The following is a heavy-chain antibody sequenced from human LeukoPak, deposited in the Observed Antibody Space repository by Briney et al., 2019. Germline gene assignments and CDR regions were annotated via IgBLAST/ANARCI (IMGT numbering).Heavy chain of an antibody. D-gene: IGHD1-14*01. CDR2: IAYDGSRA. CDR1: GFTFGGYG. V-gene: IGHV3-33*01. Sequence: GGSLRLSCAGSGFTFGGYGMHWFRQTPGKGLEWVAVIAYDGSRAFYADSVKGRFTIARDNSKNTMSVQMDDLRAEDTAVYYCTRYNNDHFDYWGQGTLVTVSS. J-gene: IGHJ4*02. CDR3: TRYNNDHFDY.